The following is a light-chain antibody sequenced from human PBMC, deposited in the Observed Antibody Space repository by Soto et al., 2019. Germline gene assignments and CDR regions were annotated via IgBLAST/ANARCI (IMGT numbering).Light chain of an antibody. V-gene: IGLV2-14*01. J-gene: IGLJ1*01. Sequence: QSVLTQPASVSGSPGQSITISCTGTSSDVGGYNYVSWYQQHPDKAPKLMIYEVSNRPSGVSNRFSGSKSGNTASLTISGLQAEGEADYYCSSYTSSTTLYVFGTGTKVTVL. CDR3: SSYTSSTTLYV. CDR2: EVS. CDR1: SSDVGGYNY.